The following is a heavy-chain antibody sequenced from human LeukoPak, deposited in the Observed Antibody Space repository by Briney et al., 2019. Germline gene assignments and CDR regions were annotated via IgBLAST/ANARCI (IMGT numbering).Heavy chain of an antibody. CDR3: AKRAVTEFFDI. Sequence: GGALRLSCAASGFTFTNYAMSWVRQAAGKGLEWVSAIGTNGRSTYYADFVRSRFTIYRDNSKNTLYLKMNGQRTEDTAVYYCAKRAVTEFFDIWGQGTMVTVSS. CDR2: IGTNGRST. V-gene: IGHV3-23*01. D-gene: IGHD4-17*01. J-gene: IGHJ3*02. CDR1: GFTFTNYA.